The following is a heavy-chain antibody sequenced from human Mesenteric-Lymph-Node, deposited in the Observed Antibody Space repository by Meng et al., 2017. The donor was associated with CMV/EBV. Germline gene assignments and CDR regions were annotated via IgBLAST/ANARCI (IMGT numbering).Heavy chain of an antibody. CDR2: IIPTIGTA. CDR3: ARSAGIATVYFYGMDI. D-gene: IGHD2-21*01. Sequence: SVKVSCKASGGTFRRYAVSWARQAPGQGPEWVGGIIPTIGTATYTQKLQGRVTITTDESSDTVYMELSSLSSEDTAIYYCARSAGIATVYFYGMDIWGQGTTVTVSS. J-gene: IGHJ6*02. V-gene: IGHV1-69*05. CDR1: GGTFRRYA.